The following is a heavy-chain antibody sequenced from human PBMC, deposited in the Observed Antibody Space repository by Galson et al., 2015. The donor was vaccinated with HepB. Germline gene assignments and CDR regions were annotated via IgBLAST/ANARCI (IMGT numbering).Heavy chain of an antibody. CDR3: ARGSRPIWTGHFGFEF. D-gene: IGHD3/OR15-3a*01. V-gene: IGHV1-2*06. CDR1: GYTFIGYY. CDR2: INSQSGGT. Sequence: SVKVSCKASGYTFIGYYLHWVRQAPGQGLEWMGRINSQSGGTKYAQKFQGRVTMTRATSVSTAYMELTRLRPDETATYYCARGSRPIWTGHFGFEFWGQGTLIAVSS. J-gene: IGHJ4*02.